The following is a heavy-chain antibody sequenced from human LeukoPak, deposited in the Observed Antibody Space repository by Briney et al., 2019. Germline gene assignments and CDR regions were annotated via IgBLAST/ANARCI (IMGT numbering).Heavy chain of an antibody. D-gene: IGHD2-15*01. CDR3: AKNGDRGAYCSGGTCYPYYYYYMDV. CDR1: GLTFSSYG. V-gene: IGHV3-23*01. CDR2: ISTTGGTT. Sequence: GGSLRLSCAASGLTFSSYGMSWVRQAPGRGLEWVSAISTTGGTTYYADSVRGRFTISRDNSRNTLYLQMSSLRAEDTAIYYCAKNGDRGAYCSGGTCYPYYYYYMDVWGKGTTVTISS. J-gene: IGHJ6*03.